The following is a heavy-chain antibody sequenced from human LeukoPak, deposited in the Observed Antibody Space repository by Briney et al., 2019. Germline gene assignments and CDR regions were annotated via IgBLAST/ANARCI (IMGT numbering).Heavy chain of an antibody. CDR3: ARVRMGDDFNPFDY. J-gene: IGHJ4*02. V-gene: IGHV3-74*01. Sequence: GGSLRLSCAASGFTFSSFWIYWVRHAPGKGLVWVSRINGDGSETIYADSVKGRFTISRDNTKNTVYLQMNSLRAEDTAVYYCARVRMGDDFNPFDYWGQGTLVTVSS. CDR1: GFTFSSFW. CDR2: INGDGSET. D-gene: IGHD3-16*01.